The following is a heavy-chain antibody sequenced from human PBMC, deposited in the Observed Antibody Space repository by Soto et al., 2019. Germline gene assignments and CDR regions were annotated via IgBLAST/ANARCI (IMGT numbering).Heavy chain of an antibody. CDR1: GYPINRRYY. CDR2: IRPSGST. Sequence: SETLSLTCAVSGYPINRRYYSGWLRQHSGEGLEWIGIIRPSGSTYYNSSLMSRITISVDTSKIQVSLKMPSATAADTAVYYCARSRVYVPGGYWGQGILVTVSS. J-gene: IGHJ4*02. V-gene: IGHV4-38-2*01. D-gene: IGHD2-2*01. CDR3: ARSRVYVPGGY.